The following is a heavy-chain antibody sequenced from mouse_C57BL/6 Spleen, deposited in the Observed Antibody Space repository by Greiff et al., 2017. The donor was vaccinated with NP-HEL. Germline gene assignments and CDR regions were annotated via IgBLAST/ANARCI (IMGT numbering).Heavy chain of an antibody. V-gene: IGHV5-17*01. CDR1: GFTFSDYG. D-gene: IGHD2-14*01. CDR3: ARREGTYYAMDY. CDR2: ISSGSSTI. J-gene: IGHJ4*01. Sequence: EVQLVESGGGLVKPGGSLKLSCAASGFTFSDYGMHWVRQAPEKGLEWVAYISSGSSTIYYADTVKGRFTISRDNAKNTLFLQMTSLRSEDTAMYYCARREGTYYAMDYWGQGTSVTVSS.